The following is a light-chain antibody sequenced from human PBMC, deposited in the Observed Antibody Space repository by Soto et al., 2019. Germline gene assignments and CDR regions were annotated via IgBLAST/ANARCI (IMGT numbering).Light chain of an antibody. J-gene: IGKJ1*01. CDR1: QSISSW. V-gene: IGKV1-5*03. CDR2: KTS. CDR3: QHYKDYSWT. Sequence: DIHMTQSPSTLSASVGDRVTITCRASQSISSWLAWYQQKPGKAPKLLIYKTSSLETGVPSRFSGSGSGTEFTLTISSLQPDDFAAYDCQHYKDYSWTFGQGTNVEVK.